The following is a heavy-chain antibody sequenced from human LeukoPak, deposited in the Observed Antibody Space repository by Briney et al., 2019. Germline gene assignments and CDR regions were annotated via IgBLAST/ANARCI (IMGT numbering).Heavy chain of an antibody. V-gene: IGHV4-59*01. CDR2: IYYSGST. CDR3: AREMDIAAPFDY. CDR1: GGSISSYY. D-gene: IGHD6-25*01. J-gene: IGHJ4*02. Sequence: SETLSLTCTVSGGSISSYYWSWIRQPPGKGLEWIGYIYYSGSTNYNPSLKSRVTISVDTSKNQFSLKLSSVTAADTAVYYCAREMDIAAPFDYWGQGTLVTVSS.